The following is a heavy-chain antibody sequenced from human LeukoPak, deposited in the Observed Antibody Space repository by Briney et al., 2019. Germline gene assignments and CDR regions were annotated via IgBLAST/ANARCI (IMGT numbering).Heavy chain of an antibody. CDR3: PLWTTADY. V-gene: IGHV3-23*01. D-gene: IGHD1-14*01. J-gene: IGHJ4*02. CDR1: GFTLSSSA. Sequence: GGSLRPSRVASGFTLSSSAMSWVRQAPGKGLEWVSCISSSGAGTSYADSVKGRFTISRDNSKNTLYLQMNSLRAEDTAVYYCPLWTTADYWGQGTLVTVSS. CDR2: ISSSGAGT.